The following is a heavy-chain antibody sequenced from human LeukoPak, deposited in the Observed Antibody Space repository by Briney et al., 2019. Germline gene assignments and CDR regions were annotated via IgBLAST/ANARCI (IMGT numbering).Heavy chain of an antibody. Sequence: SETLSLTCTVSGGSISSSSYYWGWIRQPPGKGLEWIGTISYSGSTYYNPSLKSRVTISVDTSKNQFSLKLSSVTAADTAVYYCARAVGATTSRGWFDPWGQGTLVTVSS. J-gene: IGHJ5*02. V-gene: IGHV4-39*07. CDR3: ARAVGATTSRGWFDP. CDR1: GGSISSSSYY. D-gene: IGHD1-26*01. CDR2: ISYSGST.